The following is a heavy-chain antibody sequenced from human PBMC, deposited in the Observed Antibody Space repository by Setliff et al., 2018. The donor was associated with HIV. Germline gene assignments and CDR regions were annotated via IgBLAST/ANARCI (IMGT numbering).Heavy chain of an antibody. CDR2: MRPDGSGK. CDR1: GFTFSSHW. Sequence: GGSLRLSCAASGFTFSSHWMGWVRQAAGKGLEWVADMRPDGSGKYYLASVKDRFTITRDNAKNSVDLQMSSLRDDDTAVYYCARGRSSGYFDYWGPGTLVTVS. CDR3: ARGRSSGYFDY. D-gene: IGHD5-12*01. V-gene: IGHV3-7*01. J-gene: IGHJ4*02.